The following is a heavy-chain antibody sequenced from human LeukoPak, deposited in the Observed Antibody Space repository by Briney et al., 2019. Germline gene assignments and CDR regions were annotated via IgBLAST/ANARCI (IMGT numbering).Heavy chain of an antibody. CDR2: ISWNSGSI. Sequence: GGSLRLSCAASGFTFDDYAMHWVRQAPGKGLEWVSGISWNSGSIGYADSVKGRFTISRDNAKNSLYLQMNSLRAEDTALYYCAKDLLPFYDILTATGPIDYWGQGTLVTVSS. D-gene: IGHD3-9*01. V-gene: IGHV3-9*01. CDR3: AKDLLPFYDILTATGPIDY. J-gene: IGHJ4*02. CDR1: GFTFDDYA.